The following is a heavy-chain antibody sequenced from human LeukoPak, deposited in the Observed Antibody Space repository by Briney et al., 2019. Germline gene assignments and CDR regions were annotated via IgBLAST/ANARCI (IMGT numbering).Heavy chain of an antibody. J-gene: IGHJ3*02. Sequence: GGSLRLSCVASGFTFNKYAMNWVRQAPGKGLEWVSSISGSGESTYDADSVKGRFTISRDNAKSTVFLQMNSLRVEDTAVYYCARRGGSRGWGAFDIWGQGTIVTVSS. V-gene: IGHV3-23*01. CDR1: GFTFNKYA. CDR2: ISGSGEST. D-gene: IGHD6-19*01. CDR3: ARRGGSRGWGAFDI.